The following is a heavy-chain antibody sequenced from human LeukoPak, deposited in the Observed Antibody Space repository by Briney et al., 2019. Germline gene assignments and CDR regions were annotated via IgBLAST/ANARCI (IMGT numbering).Heavy chain of an antibody. CDR2: INPNSGGT. D-gene: IGHD3-22*01. Sequence: GASVKVSCKASGYIFTGYYMHWVRQAPGQGLEWMGWINPNSGGTNYVQKFQGRVTMTRDTSISTAYMELSRLTSDDTAVYYCASPVLEDDSSAYYRLGYSHHWGQGTLVTV. CDR3: ASPVLEDDSSAYYRLGYSHH. V-gene: IGHV1-2*02. CDR1: GYIFTGYY. J-gene: IGHJ1*01.